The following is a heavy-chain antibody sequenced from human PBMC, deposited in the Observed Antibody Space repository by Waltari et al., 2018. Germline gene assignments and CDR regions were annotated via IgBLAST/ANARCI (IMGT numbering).Heavy chain of an antibody. V-gene: IGHV3-23*01. D-gene: IGHD3-10*01. J-gene: IGHJ5*02. CDR3: ARHGSGSLNWFDP. Sequence: EVQLLESGGGLVQPGGSLRLSCAASGFTFSSYAMSWVRQAPGKGLEWVSAISGSGGSTYYADAVKGRFTISRDNSKNTLYLQMNSLRAEDTAVYYCARHGSGSLNWFDPWGQGTLVTVSS. CDR2: ISGSGGST. CDR1: GFTFSSYA.